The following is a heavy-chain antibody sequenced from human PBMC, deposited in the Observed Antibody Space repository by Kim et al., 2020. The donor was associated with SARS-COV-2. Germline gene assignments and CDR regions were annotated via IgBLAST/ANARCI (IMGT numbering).Heavy chain of an antibody. V-gene: IGHV3-15*01. J-gene: IGHJ4*02. D-gene: IGHD1-26*01. Sequence: YAAPVKGRFTISRDDSKNTLYLQMNSLKTEDTAVYYCTTTISGSYKRGLYWGQGTLVTVSS. CDR3: TTTISGSYKRGLY.